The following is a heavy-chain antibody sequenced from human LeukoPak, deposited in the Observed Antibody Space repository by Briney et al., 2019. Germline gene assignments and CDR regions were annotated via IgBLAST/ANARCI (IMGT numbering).Heavy chain of an antibody. CDR1: GFTFSSYA. J-gene: IGHJ3*02. D-gene: IGHD3-22*01. Sequence: PGGSLRLSCAASGFTFSSYAMSWVRQAPGKGLEWVSAISGSGGSTYYADSVKGRFTISRDNSKSTLYLQMNSLRAEDTAVYYCAKDWSDYYDSSGSDAFDIWGQGTMVTVSS. CDR2: ISGSGGST. V-gene: IGHV3-23*01. CDR3: AKDWSDYYDSSGSDAFDI.